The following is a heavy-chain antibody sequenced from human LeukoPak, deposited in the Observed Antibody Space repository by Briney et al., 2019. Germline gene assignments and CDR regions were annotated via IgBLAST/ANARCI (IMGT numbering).Heavy chain of an antibody. CDR3: TIVRTRSTTDYGIYYYMDV. Sequence: GGSLRLSCAASGFAFSGSAMHWVRQASGKGLEWVGRIRSKANSYATAYAASVKGRFTISRDDSKNTAYLQMNSLKTEDTAVYYCTIVRTRSTTDYGIYYYMDVWGKGTTVTVSS. J-gene: IGHJ6*03. D-gene: IGHD4-17*01. CDR1: GFAFSGSA. V-gene: IGHV3-73*01. CDR2: IRSKANSYAT.